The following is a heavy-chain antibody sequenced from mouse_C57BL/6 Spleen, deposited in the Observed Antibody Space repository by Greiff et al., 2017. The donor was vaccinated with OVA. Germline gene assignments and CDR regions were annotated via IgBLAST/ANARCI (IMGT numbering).Heavy chain of an antibody. J-gene: IGHJ4*01. CDR3: TRGPETRTGAMDY. Sequence: EVQVVESGEGLVKPGGSLKLSCAASGFTFSSYAMSWVRQTLEKRLVWVAYISSGGDYIYYADTVKGRFTISRDNARNTLYLQMSSLKSEDTAMYYCTRGPETRTGAMDYWGQGTSVTVSS. CDR1: GFTFSSYA. V-gene: IGHV5-9-1*02. CDR2: ISSGGDYI. D-gene: IGHD1-3*01.